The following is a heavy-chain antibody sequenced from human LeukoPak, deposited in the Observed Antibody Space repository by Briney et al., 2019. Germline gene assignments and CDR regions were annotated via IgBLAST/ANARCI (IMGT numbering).Heavy chain of an antibody. CDR2: IYYSGST. Sequence: SETLSLACTVSGGSISSGTYYWGWIRQPPGKGLEWIGGIYYSGSTYYNPSLKSRVTISVDTSKNQFSLKLSSVTAADMAVYYCARGLSTVTTAFDIWGQGTMVTVSS. V-gene: IGHV4-39*07. CDR1: GGSISSGTYY. CDR3: ARGLSTVTTAFDI. D-gene: IGHD4-11*01. J-gene: IGHJ3*02.